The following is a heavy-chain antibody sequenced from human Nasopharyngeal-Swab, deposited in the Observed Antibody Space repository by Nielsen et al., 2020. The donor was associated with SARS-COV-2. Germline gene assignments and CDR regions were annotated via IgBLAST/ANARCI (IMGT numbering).Heavy chain of an antibody. J-gene: IGHJ6*02. CDR3: ARDGATVTNYYYYGMDV. V-gene: IGHV3-11*01. CDR2: ISSSGSTI. Sequence: GESLKISCAASGFTFSDYYMSWIRQAPGKGLEWVSYISSSGSTIYYAGSVKGRFTISRDNAKNSLYLQMNSLRAEDTAVYYCARDGATVTNYYYYGMDVWGQGTTVTVSS. CDR1: GFTFSDYY. D-gene: IGHD4-17*01.